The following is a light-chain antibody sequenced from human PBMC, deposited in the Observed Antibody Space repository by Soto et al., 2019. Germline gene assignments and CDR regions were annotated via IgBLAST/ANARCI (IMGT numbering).Light chain of an antibody. CDR1: QNLLHSNGYNY. CDR2: LGS. J-gene: IGKJ1*01. CDR3: MQALQTPRT. V-gene: IGKV2-28*01. Sequence: DIVMTQSPLSLPVTPGEPASISCRSSQNLLHSNGYNYLDWYLQKPGQSPQLLIYLGSNRASGVPDRFSGSGSGTDLTLKISRAEAEDVGVYYCMQALQTPRTFGQGTKVEIK.